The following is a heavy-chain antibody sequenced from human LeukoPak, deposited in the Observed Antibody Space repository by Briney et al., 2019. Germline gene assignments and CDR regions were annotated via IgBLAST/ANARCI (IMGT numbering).Heavy chain of an antibody. Sequence: ASVKVSCKASGYTFTRYGITWVRQAPGQGLEWMGWLSTYDGSTNYAQKLQGRVTMTRDTPTSTAYMELRSLRSEDTAVYYCALAARGWFDPWGQGTLVTVSS. V-gene: IGHV1-18*01. CDR1: GYTFTRYG. J-gene: IGHJ5*02. CDR2: LSTYDGST. CDR3: ALAARGWFDP. D-gene: IGHD6-6*01.